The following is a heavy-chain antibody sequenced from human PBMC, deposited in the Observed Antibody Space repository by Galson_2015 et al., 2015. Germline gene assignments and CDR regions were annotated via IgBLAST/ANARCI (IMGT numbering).Heavy chain of an antibody. Sequence: SLRLSCAASGFTFSSYAMSWVRQAPGTGLEWVSAISGSGGSTYYADSVKGRSTISRDNSKNTLYLQMNSLRAEDTAVYYCAKKGSDYGDYLAFDIWGQGTMVTVSS. J-gene: IGHJ3*02. CDR1: GFTFSSYA. CDR2: ISGSGGST. D-gene: IGHD4-17*01. CDR3: AKKGSDYGDYLAFDI. V-gene: IGHV3-23*01.